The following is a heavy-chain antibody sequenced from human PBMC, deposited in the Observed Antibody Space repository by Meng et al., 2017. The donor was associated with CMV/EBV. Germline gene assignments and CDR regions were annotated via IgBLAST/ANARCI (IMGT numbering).Heavy chain of an antibody. CDR1: GYTFTTFG. V-gene: IGHV1-18*01. J-gene: IGHJ6*02. D-gene: IGHD1/OR15-1a*01. CDR2: ISGYNANT. CDR3: ARGRLTGTTLYYGMDV. Sequence: ASVKVSCKASGYTFTTFGISWVRQAPGQGLEWMGWISGYNANTKYAQKFQGRVTMTIDTSTSTAYMELRSLRSDDTAVYYCARGRLTGTTLYYGMDVWGQGTTVTVSS.